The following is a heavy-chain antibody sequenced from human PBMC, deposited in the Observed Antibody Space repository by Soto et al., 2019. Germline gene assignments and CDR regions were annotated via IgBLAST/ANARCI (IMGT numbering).Heavy chain of an antibody. CDR3: AKQPRAYSYGTDAFDI. CDR2: ISYDGSNK. J-gene: IGHJ3*02. Sequence: PGGSLRLSCAASGFTFSSYGMHWVRQAPGKGLEWVAVISYDGSNKYYADSVKGRFTISRDNSKNTLYLQMNSLRAEDTAVYYCAKQPRAYSYGTDAFDIWGQGTMVTVSS. V-gene: IGHV3-30*18. D-gene: IGHD5-18*01. CDR1: GFTFSSYG.